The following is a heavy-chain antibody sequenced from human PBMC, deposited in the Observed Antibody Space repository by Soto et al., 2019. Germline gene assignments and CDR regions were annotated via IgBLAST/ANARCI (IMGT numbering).Heavy chain of an antibody. J-gene: IGHJ4*02. D-gene: IGHD3-10*01. CDR3: SRDLFGQGCDGAGNYYALDY. CDR2: ISGSGTTT. V-gene: IGHV3-23*01. Sequence: EVQLLESGGGLVQPGGSLRLSCAASGFTFTNYAMNWVRQAPGKGLEWVSSISGSGTTTYYEDSVQGRFTISRDNSKHTLYLGMTSLSSEDTAVSSCSRDLFGQGCDGAGNYYALDYWGQGTLAPVSS. CDR1: GFTFTNYA.